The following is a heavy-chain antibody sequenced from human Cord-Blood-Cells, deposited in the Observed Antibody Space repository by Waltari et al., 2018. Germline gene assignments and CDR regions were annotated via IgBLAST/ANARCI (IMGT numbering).Heavy chain of an antibody. D-gene: IGHD3-16*02. V-gene: IGHV4-34*01. CDR2: KKHNGST. CDR3: ARVVIAGRLFDY. J-gene: IGHJ4*02. CDR1: GGSFSGYY. Sequence: QVQLQQWGAGLLKPSETLSLTCAVYGGSFSGYYWSWIRQPPEKGREWIGEKKHNGSTNCNPALRRRVTISGDTSKNQFSLKLSSVTAADTAVYYCARVVIAGRLFDYWGQGTLVTVSS.